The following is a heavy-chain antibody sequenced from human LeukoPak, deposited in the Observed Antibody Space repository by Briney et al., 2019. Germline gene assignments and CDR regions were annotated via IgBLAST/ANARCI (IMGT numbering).Heavy chain of an antibody. V-gene: IGHV4-38-2*01. J-gene: IGHJ4*02. CDR3: ARRIFGVVANYFDY. D-gene: IGHD3-3*01. CDR1: GYSISSGYY. CDR2: IYHSGST. Sequence: SPETLSLTCAVSGYSISSGYYWGWIRQPPGKGLEWFGSIYHSGSTYYNPSLKSRVTISVDTSKNQFSLKLSSVTAADTAVYYCARRIFGVVANYFDYWGQGTLVTVSS.